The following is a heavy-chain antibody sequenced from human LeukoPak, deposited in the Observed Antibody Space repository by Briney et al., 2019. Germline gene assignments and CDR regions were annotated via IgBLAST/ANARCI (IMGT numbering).Heavy chain of an antibody. V-gene: IGHV3-74*01. CDR1: GFTLSSYW. J-gene: IGHJ4*02. CDR3: ARGKYYDVVTGYSRFDY. Sequence: GGSLRLSCAASGFTLSSYWMHWVRQAPGKGLVWVSRIKSGGSTTNYAESVKGRFTISRDNAKNTLYLQMNSLRAEDTAVYYCARGKYYDVVTGYSRFDYWGRGTLVTVSS. D-gene: IGHD3-9*01. CDR2: IKSGGSTT.